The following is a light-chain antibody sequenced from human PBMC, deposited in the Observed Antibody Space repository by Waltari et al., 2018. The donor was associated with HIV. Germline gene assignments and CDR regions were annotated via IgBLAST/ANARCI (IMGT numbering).Light chain of an antibody. CDR3: NSRDTSDNHRV. J-gene: IGLJ3*02. Sequence: SSELTQDPAVSVALGQTVRITCQGDSLSNYYATWYQQKPGQAPILLIYGKNNRPSGIPDRCSGSNSGNTASLTSTGAQAEDEADYYCNSRDTSDNHRVFGGGTKLTVL. V-gene: IGLV3-19*01. CDR2: GKN. CDR1: SLSNYY.